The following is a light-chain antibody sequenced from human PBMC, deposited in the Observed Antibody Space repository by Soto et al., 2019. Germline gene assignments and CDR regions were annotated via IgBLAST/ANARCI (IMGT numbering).Light chain of an antibody. J-gene: IGKJ3*01. V-gene: IGKV1-27*01. CDR3: QKYNTAPFT. Sequence: DIQMTQSPSSLTASVGDRVTITCRACDTISVYLAWYQHKPGKVPERLIYASSILQSGVPSRFSGSRSDTEFTLTISSLQPEDVGTYYCQKYNTAPFTFGPGTKVEIK. CDR1: DTISVY. CDR2: ASS.